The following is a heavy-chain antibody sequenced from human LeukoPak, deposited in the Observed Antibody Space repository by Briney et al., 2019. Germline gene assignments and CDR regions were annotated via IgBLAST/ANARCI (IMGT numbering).Heavy chain of an antibody. CDR3: ARESGYCSGGSCYYYYYMDV. CDR2: IKQDGSEK. V-gene: IGHV3-7*01. CDR1: GFTFSSYW. Sequence: GGSLRLSCAASGFTFSSYWMSWVRQAPGKGLEWVANIKQDGSEKYYVGSVKGRFTISRDNAKNSLYLQMNSLRAEDTAVYYCARESGYCSGGSCYYYYYMDVWGKGTTVTVSS. D-gene: IGHD2-15*01. J-gene: IGHJ6*03.